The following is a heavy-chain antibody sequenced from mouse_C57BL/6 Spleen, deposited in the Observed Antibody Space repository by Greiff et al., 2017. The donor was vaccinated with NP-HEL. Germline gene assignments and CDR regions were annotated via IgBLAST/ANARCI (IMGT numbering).Heavy chain of an antibody. CDR2: IDPSDSYT. V-gene: IGHV1-50*01. CDR1: GYTFTSYR. CDR3: ARNWVFDY. J-gene: IGHJ2*01. Sequence: QVQLQQPGAELVKPGASVKLSCKASGYTFTSYRMQWVKQRPGQGLEWIGEIDPSDSYTNYNQKFKGKATLTVDTSSSTAYMQLSSLTSEDSAVYYCARNWVFDYWGQGTTLTVSS. D-gene: IGHD4-1*01.